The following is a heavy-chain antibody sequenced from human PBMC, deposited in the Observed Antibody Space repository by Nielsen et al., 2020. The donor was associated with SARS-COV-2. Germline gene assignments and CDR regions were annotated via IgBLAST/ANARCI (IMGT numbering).Heavy chain of an antibody. J-gene: IGHJ4*02. CDR1: GFTVSSNY. CDR3: ARDLGSVSPSTVVEDD. D-gene: IGHD4-23*01. CDR2: IYSGGST. V-gene: IGHV3-53*01. Sequence: GGSLRLSCAASGFTVSSNYMSWVRQAPGKGLEWVSVIYSGGSTYYADSVKGRFTISRDNSKNTLYLQMNSLRAEDTAVYYCARDLGSVSPSTVVEDDWGQGTLVTVSS.